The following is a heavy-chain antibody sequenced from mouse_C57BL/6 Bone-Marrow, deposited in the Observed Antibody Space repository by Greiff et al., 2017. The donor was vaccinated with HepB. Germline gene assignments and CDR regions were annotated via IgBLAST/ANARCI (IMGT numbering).Heavy chain of an antibody. CDR3: ARKGRLLRSFDY. Sequence: VQLQQSGAELVKPGASVKLSCKASGYTFTSYWMHWVKQRPGQGLEWIGMIHPNSGSTNYNEKFKSKATLTVDKSSSTAYMQLSSLTSEDSAVYYCARKGRLLRSFDYWGQGTTLTVSS. D-gene: IGHD2-3*01. CDR2: IHPNSGST. CDR1: GYTFTSYW. V-gene: IGHV1-64*01. J-gene: IGHJ2*01.